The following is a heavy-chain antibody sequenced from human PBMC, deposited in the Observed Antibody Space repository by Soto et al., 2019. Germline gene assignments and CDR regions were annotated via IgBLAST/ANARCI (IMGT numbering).Heavy chain of an antibody. CDR2: IIPIFGTA. CDR1: GFTFSSYA. J-gene: IGHJ6*02. CDR3: ARGPRVPAAIRDYYYGMDV. D-gene: IGHD2-2*02. V-gene: IGHV1-69*06. Sequence: QVQLVESGGGVVQPGRSLRLSCAASGFTFSSYAISWVRQAPGQGLEWMGGIIPIFGTANYAQKFQGRVTITADKSTSTAYMELSSLRSEDTAVYYCARGPRVPAAIRDYYYGMDVWGQGTTVTVSS.